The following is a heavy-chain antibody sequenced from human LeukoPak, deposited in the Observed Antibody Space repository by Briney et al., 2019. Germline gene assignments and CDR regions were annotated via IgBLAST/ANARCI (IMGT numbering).Heavy chain of an antibody. Sequence: ASVKVSCKASGYTFTAYYMHWVRQAPGQGLEWMGWITPNSGGTKYAQRFQGRVTMTRDTSISTAYMELSGLRSGDTAVYYCARASPGIAAAGLNYWGQGTLVTVSS. CDR2: ITPNSGGT. D-gene: IGHD6-13*01. V-gene: IGHV1-2*02. CDR3: ARASPGIAAAGLNY. CDR1: GYTFTAYY. J-gene: IGHJ4*02.